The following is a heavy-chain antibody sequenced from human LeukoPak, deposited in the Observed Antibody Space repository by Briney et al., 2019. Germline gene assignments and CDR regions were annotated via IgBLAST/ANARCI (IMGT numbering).Heavy chain of an antibody. CDR1: GFTFSSYA. CDR3: ARDGGRYCSGGSCYYFDY. J-gene: IGHJ4*02. Sequence: PGRSLRLSCAASGFTFSSYAMHWVRQAPGKGLEWVAVISYDGSNNYYADSVKGRFTISRDNSKNTLYLQMNSLRAEDTAVYYCARDGGRYCSGGSCYYFDYWGQGTLVTVSS. CDR2: ISYDGSNN. D-gene: IGHD2-15*01. V-gene: IGHV3-30*04.